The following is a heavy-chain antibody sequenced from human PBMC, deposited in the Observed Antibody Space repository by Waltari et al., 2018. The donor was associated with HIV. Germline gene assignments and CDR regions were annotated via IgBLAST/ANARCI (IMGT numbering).Heavy chain of an antibody. J-gene: IGHJ4*02. V-gene: IGHV4-38-2*02. Sequence: QVQLQESGPGLVKPSETLSLTCSVSDHSITSGYYWGWILQSPGRGLEWIGSISHSGTTVYSPSLKSRITLFRNTSKNQFFLKLTSATAADTAVYYCASTYYDLLEGWYFDVWGQGRLVTVSS. CDR3: ASTYYDLLEGWYFDV. CDR1: DHSITSGYY. D-gene: IGHD3-3*01. CDR2: ISHSGTT.